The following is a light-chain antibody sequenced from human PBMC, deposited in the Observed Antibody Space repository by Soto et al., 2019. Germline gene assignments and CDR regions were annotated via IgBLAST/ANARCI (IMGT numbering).Light chain of an antibody. CDR3: QSYDSSLSGSDV. V-gene: IGLV1-40*01. CDR1: SSNIGAGYD. CDR2: GNS. J-gene: IGLJ2*01. Sequence: QSVLTQPPSVSGAPGQRVTLSCTGSSSNIGAGYDVHWYQQLPGTAPKLLIYGNSNRPSGVPDRFSGSKSGTSASLAITGLQAEDEADYYCQSYDSSLSGSDVFGGGTQLTVL.